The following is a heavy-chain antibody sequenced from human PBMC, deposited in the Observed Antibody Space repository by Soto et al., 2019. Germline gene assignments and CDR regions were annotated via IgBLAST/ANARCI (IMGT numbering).Heavy chain of an antibody. V-gene: IGHV5-10-1*01. J-gene: IGHJ5*02. CDR3: AGGGRDWFDP. CDR1: GYGFTTYW. Sequence: EVQLVQSGAEVKKPGESLRISCKGSGYGFTTYWISWVRQMPGKGLEWMGRIDPSDSYTNYSPSFQGHVTISADKSISTAYLQWSGLKASDTAMYYCAGGGRDWFDPWGQGTLVTVSS. CDR2: IDPSDSYT. D-gene: IGHD3-16*01.